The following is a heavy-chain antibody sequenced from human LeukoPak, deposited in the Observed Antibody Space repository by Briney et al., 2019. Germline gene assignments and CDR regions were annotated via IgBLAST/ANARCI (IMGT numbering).Heavy chain of an antibody. D-gene: IGHD3-16*02. V-gene: IGHV3-21*01. Sequence: GGSLRLSCAAPGFTFSSYSMNWVRQAPGKGLEWVSSISSSSSYIYCADSVKGRFTISRDNAKNSLYLQMNSLRAEGTAVYYCARPSPRGRRITFGGVIVWGQGTLVTVSS. CDR2: ISSSSSYI. CDR3: ARPSPRGRRITFGGVIV. CDR1: GFTFSSYS. J-gene: IGHJ4*02.